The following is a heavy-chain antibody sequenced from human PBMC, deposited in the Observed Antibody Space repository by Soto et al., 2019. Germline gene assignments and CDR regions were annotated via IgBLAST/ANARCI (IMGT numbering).Heavy chain of an antibody. V-gene: IGHV1-69*13. CDR3: ARDSGRSNYYDSSGYWVLDY. Sequence: ASVKGSCKASGGTFSSYAISWVRQAPGQGLEWMGGIIPIFGTANYAQKFQVRVTITADESTSTAYMELSSLRSEDTAVYYCARDSGRSNYYDSSGYWVLDYWGQGTLVTVSS. J-gene: IGHJ4*02. CDR1: GGTFSSYA. D-gene: IGHD3-22*01. CDR2: IIPIFGTA.